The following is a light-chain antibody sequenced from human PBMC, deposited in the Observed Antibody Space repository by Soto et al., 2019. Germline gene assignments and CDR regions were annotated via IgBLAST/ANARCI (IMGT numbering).Light chain of an antibody. CDR2: DAS. J-gene: IGKJ1*01. Sequence: DIQMTQSPSTLSASVGDRVTITCRASQSISSWLAWYQQKPGKAPKVLTFDASSLESGVPSRFSGSGSATEFTLTISSLQPDDFATYYCQQYSTYPWTFGQGTKVEIK. CDR3: QQYSTYPWT. CDR1: QSISSW. V-gene: IGKV1-5*01.